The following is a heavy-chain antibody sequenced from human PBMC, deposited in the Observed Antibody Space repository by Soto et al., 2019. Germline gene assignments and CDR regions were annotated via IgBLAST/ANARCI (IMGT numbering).Heavy chain of an antibody. CDR1: GGSISSYY. V-gene: IGHV4-59*01. J-gene: IGHJ4*02. D-gene: IGHD3-3*01. CDR2: IYYSGST. Sequence: PLETLSLTCTVSGGSISSYYWSWIRQPPGKGLEWIGYIYYSGSTNYNPSLKSRVTISVDTSKNQFSLKLSSVTAADTAVYYCARVVRSDFWSGFLDYWGQGTLVTVSS. CDR3: ARVVRSDFWSGFLDY.